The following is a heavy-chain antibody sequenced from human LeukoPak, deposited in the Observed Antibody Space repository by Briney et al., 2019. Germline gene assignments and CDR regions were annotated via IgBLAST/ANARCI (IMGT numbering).Heavy chain of an antibody. CDR2: IYYSGST. D-gene: IGHD2-15*01. CDR1: GGSISSSSYY. Sequence: SETLSLTCTVSGGSISSSSYYWGWIRQPQGKGLEWIGSIYYSGSTYCNPSLKSRVTISVDTSKNQFSLKLSSVTAADTAAYSGARSGGSEILAYWGQETLVTVPS. CDR3: ARSGGSEILAY. J-gene: IGHJ4*02. V-gene: IGHV4-39*01.